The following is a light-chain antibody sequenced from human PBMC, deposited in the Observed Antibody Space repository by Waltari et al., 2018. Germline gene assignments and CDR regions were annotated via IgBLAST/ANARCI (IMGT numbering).Light chain of an antibody. J-gene: IGLJ2*01. CDR1: SSDVGSYNL. V-gene: IGLV2-23*01. Sequence: QSALTQPASVSGSPGQSITISCTGTSSDVGSYNLFSWYQQHPGKAPKLMVYEATKRPSGVSNRFSGSKSGNTASLTISGLQAEDEADYYCCSYAGTTIVIFGGGTKLTVL. CDR2: EAT. CDR3: CSYAGTTIVI.